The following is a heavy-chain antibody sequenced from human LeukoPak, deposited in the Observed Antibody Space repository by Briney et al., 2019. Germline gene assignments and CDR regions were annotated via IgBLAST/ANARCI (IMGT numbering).Heavy chain of an antibody. Sequence: PSETLSLTCTVSGGSISTYYWSWIRQPPGKGLGWIGYVYYSGATNYNPSLKSRVTISLDTSKNQFSLRLTSVTAADTAVYYCARRVAVTGIYCFDHWGQGTPVTVSS. CDR2: VYYSGAT. CDR3: ARRVAVTGIYCFDH. D-gene: IGHD6-19*01. J-gene: IGHJ4*02. CDR1: GGSISTYY. V-gene: IGHV4-59*08.